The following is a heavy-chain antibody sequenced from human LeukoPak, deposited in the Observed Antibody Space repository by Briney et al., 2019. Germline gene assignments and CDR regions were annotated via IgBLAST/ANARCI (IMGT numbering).Heavy chain of an antibody. CDR2: IYSSGTT. CDR1: GGSISNYY. Sequence: SETLSLTCTVSGGSISNYYWSWIRQPVGKGLEWIGRIYSSGTTTYNPSLKNRVTMSVDTSKNQFSLKLTSVTAADTAVYYCARRGSSSGWSVDYWGQGTLVTVSS. V-gene: IGHV4-4*07. D-gene: IGHD6-19*01. CDR3: ARRGSSSGWSVDY. J-gene: IGHJ4*02.